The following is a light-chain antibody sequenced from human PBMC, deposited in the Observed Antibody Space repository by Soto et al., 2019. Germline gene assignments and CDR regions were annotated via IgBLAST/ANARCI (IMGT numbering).Light chain of an antibody. CDR2: DAS. J-gene: IGKJ2*01. CDR1: QSISSW. V-gene: IGKV1-5*01. CDR3: QQYNDYVNS. Sequence: DIQMTQSPSTLSASVGDRVTNSCRASQSISSWLAWYQQKPGMTPKLLIYDASRLESGVPSRFSGSGSGTEFTLTISSLQPDDFATYYCQQYNDYVNSFGQGTKLEMK.